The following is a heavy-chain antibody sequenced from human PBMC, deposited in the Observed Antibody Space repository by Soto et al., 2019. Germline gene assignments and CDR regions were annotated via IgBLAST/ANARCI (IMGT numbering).Heavy chain of an antibody. Sequence: QVQLVQSGAEVKKPGSSVKVSCKVSGGTFSSYASSWVRQAPGQGLQWMGGIIPISGTADYAQKFQGRVTIIADEFTNTAYMELSSLRSEDTAVYYCARDLVGGSSAYYYGMDVWGQGTTVTVSS. CDR2: IIPISGTA. V-gene: IGHV1-69*01. CDR1: GGTFSSYA. CDR3: ARDLVGGSSAYYYGMDV. J-gene: IGHJ6*02. D-gene: IGHD1-26*01.